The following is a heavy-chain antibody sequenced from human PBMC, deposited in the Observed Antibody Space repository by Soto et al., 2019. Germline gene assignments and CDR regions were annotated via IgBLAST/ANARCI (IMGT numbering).Heavy chain of an antibody. CDR3: ARPVVVAANDYYGMDV. J-gene: IGHJ6*02. Sequence: GSLRLSCAASGFTFSSYAMHWVRQAPGKGLEWVAVISHDGSNKYYADSVKGRFTISRDNSKNTLYLQMNSLRAEDTAVYYCARPVVVAANDYYGMDVWGQGTTVTVSS. CDR1: GFTFSSYA. V-gene: IGHV3-30-3*01. D-gene: IGHD2-15*01. CDR2: ISHDGSNK.